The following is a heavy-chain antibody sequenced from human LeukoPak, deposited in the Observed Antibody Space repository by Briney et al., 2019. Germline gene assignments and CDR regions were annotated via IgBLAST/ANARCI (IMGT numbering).Heavy chain of an antibody. CDR2: IYSGGST. Sequence: GGSLRLSCAASGFTVSSNYMSWVRQAPGKGLEWVSVIYSGGSTYYADSVKGRFTISRDNAKNSLYLQMNSLRAEDTALYHCARVATYGSGSYSDWGQGTLVTVSS. D-gene: IGHD3-10*01. CDR3: ARVATYGSGSYSD. CDR1: GFTVSSNY. V-gene: IGHV3-53*01. J-gene: IGHJ4*02.